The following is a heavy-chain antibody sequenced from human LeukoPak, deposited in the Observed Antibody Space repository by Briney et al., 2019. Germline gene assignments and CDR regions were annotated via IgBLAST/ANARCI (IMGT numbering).Heavy chain of an antibody. J-gene: IGHJ4*02. V-gene: IGHV3-21*01. D-gene: IGHD3-3*01. CDR3: ARTVTIFGVVIKGYYFDY. Sequence: GGSLRLSCAASGFTFSSYSMNWVRQAPGKGLEWVSSNSSSSSYIYYADSVKGRFTISRDNAKNSLYLQMNSLRAEDTAVYYCARTVTIFGVVIKGYYFDYWGQGTLVTVSS. CDR2: NSSSSSYI. CDR1: GFTFSSYS.